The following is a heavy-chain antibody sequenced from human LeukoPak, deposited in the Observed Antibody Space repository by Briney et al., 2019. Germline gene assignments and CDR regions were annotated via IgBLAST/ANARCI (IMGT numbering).Heavy chain of an antibody. J-gene: IGHJ4*02. CDR1: RGSISSYY. D-gene: IGHD6-13*01. CDR2: VYYRGNT. Sequence: SETLSLTCTVSRGSISSYYWSWIRQPPGKGLEWIGYVYYRGNTNYNPSLKSRVTISIDTPNNQFSLKLSSVTAADTAVYYCATGVHGIAAAGDYYFDYWGQGTLVTVSS. V-gene: IGHV4-59*01. CDR3: ATGVHGIAAAGDYYFDY.